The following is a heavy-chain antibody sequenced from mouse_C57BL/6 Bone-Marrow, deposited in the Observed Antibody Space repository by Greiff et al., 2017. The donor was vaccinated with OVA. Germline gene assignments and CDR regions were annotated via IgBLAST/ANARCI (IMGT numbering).Heavy chain of an antibody. CDR2: IDPENGDT. J-gene: IGHJ2*01. D-gene: IGHD1-1*02. CDR1: GFNIKDDY. Sequence: EVKLQESGAELVRPGASVKLSCTASGFNIKDDYMHWVKQRPEQGLEWIGWIDPENGDTEYASKFQGNATITADTSSNTAYLQPSSLTSEDTAVYYCTTYGLFDYWGQGTTLTVSS. CDR3: TTYGLFDY. V-gene: IGHV14-4*01.